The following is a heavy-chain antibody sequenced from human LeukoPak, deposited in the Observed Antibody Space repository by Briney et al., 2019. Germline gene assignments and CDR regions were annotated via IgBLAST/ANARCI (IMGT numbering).Heavy chain of an antibody. D-gene: IGHD6-6*01. Sequence: ASVKVSCKASGGTFSSYAISWVRQAPGQGLEWMGGIIPIFGTANYAQKFQGRVTITADESTSSAYMELSSLRSEDTAVYYCAGKSPARRVDYYYYYMDVWGKGTTVTVSS. V-gene: IGHV1-69*13. J-gene: IGHJ6*03. CDR3: AGKSPARRVDYYYYYMDV. CDR1: GGTFSSYA. CDR2: IIPIFGTA.